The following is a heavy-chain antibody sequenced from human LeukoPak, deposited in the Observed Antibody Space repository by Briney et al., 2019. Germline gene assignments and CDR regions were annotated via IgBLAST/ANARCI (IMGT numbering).Heavy chain of an antibody. Sequence: GGSLRLSCAASGFTFSSYAMSWVRQAPGKGLEWVSAISGSGGSTYHADSVKGRFTISRDISKNTLYLQMDSLRAEDTAIYYCARDWKTNSFDYWGQGTLVTVSS. CDR1: GFTFSSYA. J-gene: IGHJ4*02. V-gene: IGHV3-23*01. CDR3: ARDWKTNSFDY. CDR2: ISGSGGST. D-gene: IGHD1-1*01.